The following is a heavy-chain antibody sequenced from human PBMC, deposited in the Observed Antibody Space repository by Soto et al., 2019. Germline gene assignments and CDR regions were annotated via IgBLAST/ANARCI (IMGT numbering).Heavy chain of an antibody. Sequence: EVQLVESGGGLVQPGGSLRLSCAASGFSVSRNYMSWVRQAPGKGLEWVSVIYSGGSTYYADSVKGRFTISRHNSKNTLYLQMNSLRAEDTAVYYCASSPPMGYYDFWSGYQTDYWCQGTLVTVSS. CDR2: IYSGGST. CDR3: ASSPPMGYYDFWSGYQTDY. CDR1: GFSVSRNY. D-gene: IGHD3-3*01. V-gene: IGHV3-53*04. J-gene: IGHJ4*02.